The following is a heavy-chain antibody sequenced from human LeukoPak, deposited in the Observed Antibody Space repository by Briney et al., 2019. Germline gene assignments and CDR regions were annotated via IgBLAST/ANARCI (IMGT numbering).Heavy chain of an antibody. D-gene: IGHD1-1*01. CDR2: ISTSGRT. V-gene: IGHV4-4*07. CDR1: GGSITAYY. Sequence: SETLSLTCTVSGGSITAYYWSWIRQPAGKGLEWIGRISTSGRTNYNPSLKSRLTISADTSKNQFSLILNSVSAADTAVYYCAVGRPRNTTRLDDGYDFWGQGTMVTVSS. CDR3: AVGRPRNTTRLDDGYDF. J-gene: IGHJ3*01.